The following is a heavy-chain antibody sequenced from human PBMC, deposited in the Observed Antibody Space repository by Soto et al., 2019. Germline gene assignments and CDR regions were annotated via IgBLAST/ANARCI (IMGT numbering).Heavy chain of an antibody. CDR1: GFTFSSYG. D-gene: IGHD3-10*01. CDR2: ISYDGSNK. J-gene: IGHJ6*02. CDR3: AKEKLVRSVRPPHYGMDV. Sequence: GGSLRLSCAASGFTFSSYGMHWVRQAPGKGLEWVAVISYDGSNKYYADSVKGRFTISRDNSKNTLYLQMNSLRAEDTAVYYWAKEKLVRSVRPPHYGMDVWGQGTTVTVSS. V-gene: IGHV3-30*18.